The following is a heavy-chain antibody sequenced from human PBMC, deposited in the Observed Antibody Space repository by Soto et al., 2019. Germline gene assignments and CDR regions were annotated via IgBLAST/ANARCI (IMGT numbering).Heavy chain of an antibody. CDR1: GFTFDDYA. CDR2: ITWNSASI. V-gene: IGHV3-9*01. CDR3: AKELDTAMSRYFYALDV. J-gene: IGHJ6*02. D-gene: IGHD5-18*01. Sequence: EVQLVESGGGLVQPGRSLRLSCVTSGFTFDDYAMHWVRQAPGKGLEWVSGITWNSASIGYADAVKGRFIISRDNAKNSLYLQMNSLRPEDTALYYCAKELDTAMSRYFYALDVWGQGTTVTVSS.